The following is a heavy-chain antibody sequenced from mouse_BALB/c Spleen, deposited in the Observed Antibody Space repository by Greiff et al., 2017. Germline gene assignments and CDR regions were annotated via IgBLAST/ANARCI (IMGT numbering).Heavy chain of an antibody. J-gene: IGHJ3*01. V-gene: IGHV5-9*03. CDR1: GFTFSSYA. D-gene: IGHD2-4*01. CDR3: ARCDYDVGFAY. CDR2: ISSGGGNT. Sequence: EVKLMESGGGLVKPGGSLKLSCAASGFTFSSYAMSWVRQTPEKRLEWVASISSGGGNTYYPDSVKGRFTISRDNAKNNLYLQMSSLRSEDTALYYCARCDYDVGFAYWGQGTLVTVSA.